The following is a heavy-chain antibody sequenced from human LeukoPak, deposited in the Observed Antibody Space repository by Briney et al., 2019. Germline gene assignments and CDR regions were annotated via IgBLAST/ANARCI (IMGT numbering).Heavy chain of an antibody. CDR2: IIPIFGTA. Sequence: GASVKVSCKASGGTFSSYAISWVRQAPGQGLEWMGGIIPIFGTANYAQKFQGRVTITADESTSTAYMELSSLRSEDTAVYYCARTAQNSGYDSVRGWGGLRPFDYWGQGTLVTVSS. D-gene: IGHD5-12*01. CDR1: GGTFSSYA. J-gene: IGHJ4*02. CDR3: ARTAQNSGYDSVRGWGGLRPFDY. V-gene: IGHV1-69*13.